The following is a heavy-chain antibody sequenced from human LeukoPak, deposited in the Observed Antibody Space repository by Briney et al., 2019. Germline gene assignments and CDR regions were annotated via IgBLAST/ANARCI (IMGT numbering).Heavy chain of an antibody. V-gene: IGHV3-48*04. CDR1: GFTFSSYS. D-gene: IGHD3-16*01. J-gene: IGHJ3*01. Sequence: GGSLRLSCAASGFTFSSYSMNWVRQAPGKGLEWLSYISVSSRNVIDYADSVKGRFTISRDDAKNSLYLQMNSLRAEDTAVYFCARDFGPRLYALDVWGQGTMITVSS. CDR2: ISVSSRNVI. CDR3: ARDFGPRLYALDV.